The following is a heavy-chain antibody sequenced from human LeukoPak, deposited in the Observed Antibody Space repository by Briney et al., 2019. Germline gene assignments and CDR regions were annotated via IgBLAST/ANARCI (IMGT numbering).Heavy chain of an antibody. Sequence: PSETLSLTCTVSGYSISSGYYWGWIRQPPGKGLEWIGYMHHNGEIEYNPSLKSRVTISMDTAKNQLSLKVRSVIAADTATYYCVRGKNGYNPWGQGTLVTVSS. V-gene: IGHV4-38-2*02. J-gene: IGHJ5*02. CDR1: GYSISSGYY. D-gene: IGHD5-24*01. CDR2: MHHNGEI. CDR3: VRGKNGYNP.